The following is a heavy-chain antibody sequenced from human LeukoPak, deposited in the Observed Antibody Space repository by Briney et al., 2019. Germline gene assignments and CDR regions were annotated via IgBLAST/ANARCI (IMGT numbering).Heavy chain of an antibody. CDR2: ISTSSSYI. D-gene: IGHD3-10*01. Sequence: GGSLRLSCAASGFTFSRYSMNWVRQAPGKGLEWVSSISTSSSYIYYADSVKGRFTISRDNAKNSLYLQMNSLRAEDTAVYYCARGGITMVRGVMGQNAFDIWGQGTMVTVSS. CDR1: GFTFSRYS. V-gene: IGHV3-21*01. CDR3: ARGGITMVRGVMGQNAFDI. J-gene: IGHJ3*02.